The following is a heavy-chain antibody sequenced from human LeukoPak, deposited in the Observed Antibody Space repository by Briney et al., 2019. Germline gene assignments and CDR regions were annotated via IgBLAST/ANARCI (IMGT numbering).Heavy chain of an antibody. V-gene: IGHV6-1*01. D-gene: IGHD4-23*01. J-gene: IGHJ3*02. CDR1: GDSVSSNSAA. CDR2: TYYRSKWYN. CDR3: ARDLRWEPTEEGDAFDI. Sequence: SQTLSLTCAISGDSVSSNSAAWNWIRQSPSRGLEWLGRTYYRSKWYNDYAVSVKSRITINPDTSKNQFSLQLNSVTPEDTAVYYCARDLRWEPTEEGDAFDIWGQGTMVTVSS.